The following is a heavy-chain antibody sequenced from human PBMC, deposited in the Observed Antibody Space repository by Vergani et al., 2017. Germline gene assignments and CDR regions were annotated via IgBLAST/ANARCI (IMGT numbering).Heavy chain of an antibody. Sequence: QVQLVESGGGVVQPGSSLRLSCAASGFTFSSYGMHWVRQAPGKGLEWVAVISYDGSNKYYADSVKGRFTISRDNSKNTLYLQMNSLRAEDTAVYYCAKDFYNGLGPDYWGQGTLVTVSS. CDR1: GFTFSSYG. J-gene: IGHJ4*02. V-gene: IGHV3-30*18. CDR3: AKDFYNGLGPDY. CDR2: ISYDGSNK. D-gene: IGHD2/OR15-2a*01.